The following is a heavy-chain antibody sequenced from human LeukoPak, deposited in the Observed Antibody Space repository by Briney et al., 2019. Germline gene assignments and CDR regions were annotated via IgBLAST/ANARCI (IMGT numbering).Heavy chain of an antibody. CDR2: IYNSGST. V-gene: IGHV4-59*12. D-gene: IGHD6-19*01. CDR3: ARGRISSGWYIDAFDI. J-gene: IGHJ3*02. Sequence: SETLSLTCTVSGGSISSYYWSWIRQPPGKGLEWIGYIYNSGSTNYNPSLKSRVTISVDTSKNQFSLKLSSVTAADTAVYYCARGRISSGWYIDAFDIWGQGTMVTVSS. CDR1: GGSISSYY.